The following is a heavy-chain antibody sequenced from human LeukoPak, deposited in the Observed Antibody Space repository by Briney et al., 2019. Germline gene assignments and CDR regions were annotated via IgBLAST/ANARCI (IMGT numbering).Heavy chain of an antibody. CDR2: IYYSGST. J-gene: IGHJ6*03. V-gene: IGHV4-59*01. CDR3: ARMVVAATWTNYYYYYMDV. CDR1: GGSISSYY. Sequence: SQTLSLTCTVSGGSISSYYWSWIRQPPGKGLEWIGYIYYSGSTNYNPSLKSRVTISVDTSKNQFSLKLSSVTAADTAVYYCARMVVAATWTNYYYYYMDVWGKGTTVTVSS. D-gene: IGHD2-15*01.